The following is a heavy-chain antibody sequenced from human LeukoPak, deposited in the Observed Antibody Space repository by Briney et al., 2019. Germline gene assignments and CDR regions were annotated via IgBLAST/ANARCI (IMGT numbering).Heavy chain of an antibody. CDR3: AKVAGTGKFDY. J-gene: IGHJ4*01. Sequence: GGSLRLSCAASGFTFSTYAMSWVRQAPGKGLEWVSGISGSGGSTYYTDSVKGRFTISRDNSKNMVCLQMNSLRAEDTAVYYCAKVAGTGKFDYWGHGTLVTVSS. V-gene: IGHV3-23*01. CDR1: GFTFSTYA. D-gene: IGHD6-19*01. CDR2: ISGSGGST.